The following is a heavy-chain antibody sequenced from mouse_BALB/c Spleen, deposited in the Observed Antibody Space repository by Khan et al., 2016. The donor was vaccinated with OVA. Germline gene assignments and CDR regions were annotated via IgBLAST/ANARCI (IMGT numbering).Heavy chain of an antibody. V-gene: IGHV1-4*01. CDR2: INTRIGYP. D-gene: IGHD2-14*01. Sequence: VQLEQSGADLARPGASVRMSCKASGYTFTSNTMHWVKQRIGTGLERIGYINTRIGYPNYNQNFKDKATVTTDKSSSTAYMQLSSLTADDSADEYCARRTTGYTMDYWGQGTSVTVSS. CDR1: GYTFTSNT. J-gene: IGHJ4*01. CDR3: ARRTTGYTMDY.